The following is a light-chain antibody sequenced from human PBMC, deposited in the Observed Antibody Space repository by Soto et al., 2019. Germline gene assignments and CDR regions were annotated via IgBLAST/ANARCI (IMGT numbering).Light chain of an antibody. CDR2: AVS. CDR1: NSDVGAYNY. CDR3: WSYTSSDNWV. J-gene: IGLJ3*02. V-gene: IGLV2-11*01. Sequence: QSALTQPRSVSGSPGQSVTISCTGTNSDVGAYNYISWYQLFPGKAPKVIISAVSQRRSAVPDPFSGSKSVNTASLTISGLQAEDEADYYCWSYTSSDNWVFGGGTELTVL.